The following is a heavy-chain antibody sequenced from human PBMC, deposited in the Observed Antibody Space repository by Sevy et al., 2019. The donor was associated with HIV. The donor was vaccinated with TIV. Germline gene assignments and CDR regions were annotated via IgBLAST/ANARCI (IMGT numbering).Heavy chain of an antibody. Sequence: GGSLRLSCAASGFTFSSYAMSWVRQAPGKGLEWVSAISGSGGSTYYADTVKGRFTIPSDNSKNTLYLQMNSLRAEDTAVYYCAKDEEVRGGITIFGVVITLPDYWGQGTLVTVSS. CDR1: GFTFSSYA. J-gene: IGHJ4*02. CDR3: AKDEEVRGGITIFGVVITLPDY. D-gene: IGHD3-3*01. V-gene: IGHV3-23*01. CDR2: ISGSGGST.